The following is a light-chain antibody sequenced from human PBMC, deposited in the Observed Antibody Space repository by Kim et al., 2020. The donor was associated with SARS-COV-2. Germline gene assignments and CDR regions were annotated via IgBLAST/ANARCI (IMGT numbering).Light chain of an antibody. CDR1: QSVGSSY. J-gene: IGKJ2*01. Sequence: SPGERATLSCRASQSVGSSYLAWYQKKTGQAPRLLIYDASSRATGIPDRFSGSGSGTDFTLTISRLEPEDLAVYYCHQYGTSPMYTFGQGTKLEI. V-gene: IGKV3-20*01. CDR3: HQYGTSPMYT. CDR2: DAS.